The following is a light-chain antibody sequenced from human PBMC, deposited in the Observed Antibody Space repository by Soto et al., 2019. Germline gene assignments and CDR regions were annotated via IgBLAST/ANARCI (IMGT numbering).Light chain of an antibody. V-gene: IGLV2-14*03. Sequence: QSALTQPASVSASPGQSITISCTGTSSDVGGSNFVSCYQQHPGKPPKLIIYDVATRPSGVSNRFSGSKSGSTASLIISRLQTEDEADYYCVSFTSSTTYVFGSGTKLTVL. CDR3: VSFTSSTTYV. CDR1: SSDVGGSNF. CDR2: DVA. J-gene: IGLJ1*01.